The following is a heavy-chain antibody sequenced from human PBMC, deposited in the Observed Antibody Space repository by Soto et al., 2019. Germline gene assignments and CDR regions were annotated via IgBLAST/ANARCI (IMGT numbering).Heavy chain of an antibody. CDR1: GYTFTTYG. CDR2: ISPYNGNT. J-gene: IGHJ4*02. Sequence: QVQLVQSGAEVKKPGASVKVSCKTSGYTFTTYGISWVRQAPGQGLEWIGWISPYNGNTKYAQKLQGRVTMTADTSMSTAYMDLRGLTSDDTAVYYCTRGWFVEIVYYFAYWGQGTLVTVSS. D-gene: IGHD3-10*01. V-gene: IGHV1-18*01. CDR3: TRGWFVEIVYYFAY.